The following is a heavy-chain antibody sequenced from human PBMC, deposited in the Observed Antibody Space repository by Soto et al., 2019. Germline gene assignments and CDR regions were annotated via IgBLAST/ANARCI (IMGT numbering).Heavy chain of an antibody. Sequence: QVQLQESGPGLVKPSQTLSLTCTVSGGSISSGGYYWSWIRQHPGKGLEWIGYIYYSGSTYYNPSLKSRVNISVDTSKNQFSLKLSSVTAADTAVYYCAREGVPAGNWFDPWGQGTLVTVSS. J-gene: IGHJ5*02. D-gene: IGHD2-2*01. CDR2: IYYSGST. CDR1: GGSISSGGYY. CDR3: AREGVPAGNWFDP. V-gene: IGHV4-31*03.